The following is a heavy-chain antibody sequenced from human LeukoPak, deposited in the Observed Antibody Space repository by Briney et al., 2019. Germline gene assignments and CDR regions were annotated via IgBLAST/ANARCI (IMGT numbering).Heavy chain of an antibody. J-gene: IGHJ4*02. D-gene: IGHD3-9*01. CDR3: ARVPDILTCYYGGHYFDY. CDR2: ISAYNGNT. CDR1: GYTFTSYG. Sequence: ASVKVSCKSSGYTFTSYGISWVRQAPGQGLEWMGWISAYNGNTNYAQKLQGRVTMTTDTSTSTAYMELRSLRSDDTAVYYCARVPDILTCYYGGHYFDYWGQGTLVTVSS. V-gene: IGHV1-18*01.